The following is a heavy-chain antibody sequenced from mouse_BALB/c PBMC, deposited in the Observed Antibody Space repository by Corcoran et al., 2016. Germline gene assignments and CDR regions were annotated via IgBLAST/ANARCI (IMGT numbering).Heavy chain of an antibody. D-gene: IGHD2-14*01. CDR3: ARYDWYFDV. Sequence: EVQLQQSGPELVKPGASVTMSCKASGYTFTSYVMHWVKQKTGQGLEWIGYINPYNDGTKYNEKFKGKATLTSDKSSSTAYLELSSLTSEDSAVYYGARYDWYFDVGGAGTTVIVSS. V-gene: IGHV1S136*01. CDR1: GYTFTSYV. J-gene: IGHJ1*01. CDR2: INPYNDGT.